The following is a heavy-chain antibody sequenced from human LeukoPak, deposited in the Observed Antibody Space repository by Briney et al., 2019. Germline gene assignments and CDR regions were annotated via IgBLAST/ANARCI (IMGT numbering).Heavy chain of an antibody. CDR2: IRYDGSNK. J-gene: IGHJ3*02. Sequence: GGSLRLSCAASGFTFSSYGMHWVRQAPGKGLEWVAFIRYDGSNKYYADSVKGRFTISRDNSKNTLYLQMNSLRAEDTAVYYCAKGGSRGFKGGDAFDIWGQGTMVTVSS. CDR1: GFTFSSYG. D-gene: IGHD5-12*01. CDR3: AKGGSRGFKGGDAFDI. V-gene: IGHV3-30*02.